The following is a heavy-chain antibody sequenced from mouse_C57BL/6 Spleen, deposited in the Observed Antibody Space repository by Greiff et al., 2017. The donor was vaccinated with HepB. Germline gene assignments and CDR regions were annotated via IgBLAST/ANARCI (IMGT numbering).Heavy chain of an antibody. V-gene: IGHV1-69*01. CDR1: GYTFTSYW. Sequence: QVQLQQPGAELVMPGASVKLSCKASGYTFTSYWMHWVKQRPGQGLEWIGEIDPSDSYTNYNQKSKGKSTLTVDKSSSTAYMQLSSLASEDSAVYYCASPGVYYGSSPRYFDVWGTGTTVTVSS. J-gene: IGHJ1*03. D-gene: IGHD1-1*01. CDR3: ASPGVYYGSSPRYFDV. CDR2: IDPSDSYT.